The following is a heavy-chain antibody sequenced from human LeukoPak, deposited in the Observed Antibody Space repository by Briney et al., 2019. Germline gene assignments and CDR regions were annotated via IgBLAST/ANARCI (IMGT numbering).Heavy chain of an antibody. D-gene: IGHD3-22*01. CDR1: GFTFSSYS. V-gene: IGHV3-21*01. CDR2: ISSSSTYI. CDR3: ARGSTMIVVADVFDF. Sequence: KSGGSLRLSCAASGFTFSSYSMNWVRQAPGKGLEWVSSISSSSTYIYYANSVKGRFTISRDNAKTSLYLQMNSLRAEDTAVYYCARGSTMIVVADVFDFWGQGTMVTVSS. J-gene: IGHJ3*01.